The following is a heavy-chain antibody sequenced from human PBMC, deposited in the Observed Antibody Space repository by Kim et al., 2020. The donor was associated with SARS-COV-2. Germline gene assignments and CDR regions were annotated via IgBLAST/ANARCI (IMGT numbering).Heavy chain of an antibody. CDR3: ARGGWYSGYDYYFDY. V-gene: IGHV3-30*04. J-gene: IGHJ4*02. CDR2: ISYDGSNK. D-gene: IGHD5-12*01. CDR1: GFTFSSCA. Sequence: GGSLRLSCAASGFTFSSCAMHWVRQAPGKGLEWVAVISYDGSNKYYADSVKGRFTISRDNSKNTLYLQMNSLRAEDTAVYYCARGGWYSGYDYYFDYWGQGTLGTVSS.